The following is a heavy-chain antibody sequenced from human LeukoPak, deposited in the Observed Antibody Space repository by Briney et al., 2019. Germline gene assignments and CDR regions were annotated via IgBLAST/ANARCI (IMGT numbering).Heavy chain of an antibody. V-gene: IGHV3-48*02. CDR3: ARDRGYCSGGSCWSDY. D-gene: IGHD2-15*01. Sequence: GGSLRLSCVASEFTVSSNCMSWVRQAPGKGLEWVSYISSSSSTIYYADSVKGRFTISRDNAKNSLYLQMNSLRDEDTAVYYCARDRGYCSGGSCWSDYWGQGTLVTVSS. CDR1: EFTVSSNC. J-gene: IGHJ4*02. CDR2: ISSSSSTI.